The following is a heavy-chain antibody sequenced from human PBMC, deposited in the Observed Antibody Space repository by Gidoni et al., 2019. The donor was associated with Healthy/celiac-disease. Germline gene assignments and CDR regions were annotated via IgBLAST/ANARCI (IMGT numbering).Heavy chain of an antibody. CDR1: GGSFSGYY. J-gene: IGHJ4*02. V-gene: IGHV4-34*01. CDR2: INHSGST. D-gene: IGHD5-12*01. Sequence: QVQLQQWGAGLLKPSETLSLTCAVYGGSFSGYYWSWIRQPPRKGLEWIGEINHSGSTNYNPSLKSRVTISVDTSKNQFSLKLSSVTAADTAVYYCARAGYSGYETFDYWGQGTLVTVSS. CDR3: ARAGYSGYETFDY.